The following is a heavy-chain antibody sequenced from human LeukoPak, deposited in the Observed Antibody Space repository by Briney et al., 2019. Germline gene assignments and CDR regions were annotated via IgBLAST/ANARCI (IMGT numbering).Heavy chain of an antibody. Sequence: SETLSLTCTVSGGSVSSGNYYWSWIRQPPGKGLEWIGYIYYSGSTNYNPSLKSRVTISVDTSKNQFSLKLRSVTAAHTAVYYCARADYDALDYWGQGTLVTVSS. D-gene: IGHD4-17*01. CDR1: GGSVSSGNYY. J-gene: IGHJ4*02. CDR2: IYYSGST. CDR3: ARADYDALDY. V-gene: IGHV4-61*01.